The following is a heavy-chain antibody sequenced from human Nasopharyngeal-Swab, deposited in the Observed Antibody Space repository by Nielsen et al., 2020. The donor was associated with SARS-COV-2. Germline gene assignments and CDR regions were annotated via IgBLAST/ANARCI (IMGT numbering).Heavy chain of an antibody. V-gene: IGHV5-51*01. CDR2: IYPGDSDT. J-gene: IGHJ6*03. D-gene: IGHD5-12*01. CDR1: GYSFTTYW. CDR3: ARRGGYRGYSYMDV. Sequence: KVSCKGSGYSFTTYWIGWVRQMPGKGLEWMGIIYPGDSDTRYSPSSQGQVTISADKSISTAYLQWSSLKASNTAMYYCARRGGYRGYSYMDVWGKGTTVIVSS.